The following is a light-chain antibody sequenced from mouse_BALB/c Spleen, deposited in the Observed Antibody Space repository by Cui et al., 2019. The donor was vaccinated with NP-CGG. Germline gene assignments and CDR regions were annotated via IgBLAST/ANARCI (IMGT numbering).Light chain of an antibody. CDR1: TGAVTTSNY. V-gene: IGLV1*01. Sequence: HAVVTQESGLTTSPGETVTLTCRSNTGAVTTSNYANWVQEKPDHLFTGLIGGTNNRVPGVPARFSGSLIGDKAALTIRGAQTEDEAMYFCALWYSNHWVFGGGTKLNVL. CDR3: ALWYSNHWV. J-gene: IGLJ1*01. CDR2: GTN.